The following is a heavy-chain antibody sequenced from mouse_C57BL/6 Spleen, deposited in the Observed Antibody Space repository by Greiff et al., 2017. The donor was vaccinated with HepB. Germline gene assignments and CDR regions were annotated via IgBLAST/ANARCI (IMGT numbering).Heavy chain of an antibody. CDR3: AGFYYDDGGAWFAY. J-gene: IGHJ3*01. D-gene: IGHD2-4*01. CDR2: IYPGDGDT. CDR1: GYAFSSSW. Sequence: VQLQESGPELVKPGASVKISCKASGYAFSSSWMNWVKQRPGKGLEWIGRIYPGDGDTNYNGKFKGKATLTADKSSSTAYMQLSSLTSEDSAVYLCAGFYYDDGGAWFAYWGQGTLVTVSA. V-gene: IGHV1-82*01.